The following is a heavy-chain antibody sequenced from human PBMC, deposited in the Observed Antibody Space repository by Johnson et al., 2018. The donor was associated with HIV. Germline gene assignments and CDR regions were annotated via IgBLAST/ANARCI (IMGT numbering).Heavy chain of an antibody. CDR1: GFTFSSYG. CDR2: ISYDGSNK. J-gene: IGHJ3*02. V-gene: IGHV3-30*19. D-gene: IGHD3-22*01. Sequence: QVQLVESGGGVVQPGRSLRLSCAASGFTFSSYGMHWVRQATGKGLEWVAVISYDGSNKYYADSVKGRFTISRDNSKNTLYLQMNSLRAEDTAVYYCARVWVRYYYDSSDGAFDIWGQGTMVTVSS. CDR3: ARVWVRYYYDSSDGAFDI.